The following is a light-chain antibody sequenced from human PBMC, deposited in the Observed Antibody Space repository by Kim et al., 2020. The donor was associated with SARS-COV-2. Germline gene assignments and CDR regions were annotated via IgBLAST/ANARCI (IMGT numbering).Light chain of an antibody. CDR1: TGAVTSGNY. J-gene: IGLJ3*02. CDR2: STI. CDR3: LIYYGGALV. Sequence: QAVVTQEPSLTVSPGGTVTLTCAFSTGAVTSGNYLNWVQQKPGQAPRTLIYSTINKHSWTPARFSASLLGGRSALTLSGVQPEDEADYYCLIYYGGALVFGGGTQLTVL. V-gene: IGLV7-43*01.